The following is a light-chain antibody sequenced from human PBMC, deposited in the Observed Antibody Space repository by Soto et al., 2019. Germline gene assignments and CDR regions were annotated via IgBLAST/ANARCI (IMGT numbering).Light chain of an antibody. CDR2: DVS. Sequence: QSALTQPASVSGSPGQSITISCTGTSSDVGGYNYASWYQQHPDKAPKLIIYDVSNRPSGVSNRFSGSNSGNTASLTISGLQAEDEADYYCTSYSSSSTRVVFGTGTKLTVL. CDR3: TSYSSSSTRVV. J-gene: IGLJ3*02. V-gene: IGLV2-14*03. CDR1: SSDVGGYNY.